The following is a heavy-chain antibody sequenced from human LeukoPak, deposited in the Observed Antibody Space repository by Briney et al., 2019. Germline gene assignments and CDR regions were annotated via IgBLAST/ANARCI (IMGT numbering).Heavy chain of an antibody. Sequence: SETLSLTCTVSGGSISNYYWNWLRQPPGKGLEWIGYIYYSGSTKYNPSLKSRVTMSLDTSKKQFSLRLTSVTAADTAVYYCARGFDSKSTYFDYWGLGTLVTVFS. J-gene: IGHJ4*02. D-gene: IGHD5-12*01. CDR1: GGSISNYY. CDR2: IYYSGST. CDR3: ARGFDSKSTYFDY. V-gene: IGHV4-59*01.